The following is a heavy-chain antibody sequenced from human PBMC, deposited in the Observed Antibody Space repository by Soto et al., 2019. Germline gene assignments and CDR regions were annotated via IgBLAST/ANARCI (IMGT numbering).Heavy chain of an antibody. CDR3: ARMSDKRFFEWLLHPPPQPFDY. CDR1: GYSFTSYW. V-gene: IGHV5-51*01. Sequence: PGESLKISCKGSGYSFTSYWIGWVRQMPGKGLEWMGIIYPGDSDTRYSPSFQGQVTISADKSISTAYLQWSSLKASDTAMYYCARMSDKRFFEWLLHPPPQPFDYWGQGTLVTVSS. D-gene: IGHD3-3*01. J-gene: IGHJ4*02. CDR2: IYPGDSDT.